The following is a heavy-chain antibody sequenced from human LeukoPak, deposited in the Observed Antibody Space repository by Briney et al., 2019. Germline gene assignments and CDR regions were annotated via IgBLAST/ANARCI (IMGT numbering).Heavy chain of an antibody. CDR1: GFTFNRFG. CDR2: IWYDGSNK. D-gene: IGHD3-9*01. CDR3: VGDQVDDTGYLR. V-gene: IGHV3-33*03. Sequence: GGSLRLSCATSGFTFNRFGMHWVRQAPGKGLEWVAVIWYDGSNKDYADSVKGRFTISRDNSKNTLYLLMSSLRAEDTALYYCVGDQVDDTGYLRWGQGTRVTVSS. J-gene: IGHJ4*02.